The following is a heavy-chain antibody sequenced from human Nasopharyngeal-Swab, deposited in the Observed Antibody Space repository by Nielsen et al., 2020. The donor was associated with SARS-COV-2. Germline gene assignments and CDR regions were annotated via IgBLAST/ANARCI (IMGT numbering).Heavy chain of an antibody. Sequence: GSLRLSCTVSGGSISSSSYYWGWIRQPPGKGLEWIGSIYYSGSTYYNPSLKSRVTISVDTSKNQFSLKLSSVTAADTAVYYCARGLADFWSGYPDYWGQGTLVTVSS. V-gene: IGHV4-39*07. CDR3: ARGLADFWSGYPDY. CDR1: GGSISSSSYY. CDR2: IYYSGST. D-gene: IGHD3-3*01. J-gene: IGHJ4*02.